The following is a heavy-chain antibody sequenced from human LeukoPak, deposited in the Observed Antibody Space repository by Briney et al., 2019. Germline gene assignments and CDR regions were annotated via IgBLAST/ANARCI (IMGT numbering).Heavy chain of an antibody. CDR2: IYPGDSDT. CDR3: ARLPILSIAVAGTDYYFDY. J-gene: IGHJ4*02. D-gene: IGHD6-19*01. CDR1: GYSFTSYW. V-gene: IGHV5-51*01. Sequence: GESLKISCKGSGYSFTSYWIGWVRQMPGKGLEWMGIIYPGDSDTRYSPSFQGQVTISADKSISTAYLQWRSLKASDTAMYYCARLPILSIAVAGTDYYFDYWGQGTLVTVSS.